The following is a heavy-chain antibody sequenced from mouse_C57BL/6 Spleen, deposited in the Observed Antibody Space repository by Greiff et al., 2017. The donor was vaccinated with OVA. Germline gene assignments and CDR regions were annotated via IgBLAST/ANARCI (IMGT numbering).Heavy chain of an antibody. J-gene: IGHJ4*01. CDR3: AMNPYYDGSSYAMDY. Sequence: EVQLQQSVAELVRPGASVKLSCTASGFNIKNTYMHWVKQRPEQGLEWIGRIDPAHGNTKYAPKFQGKATINADTSSNTAYLQLSILTSEDTAIYDCAMNPYYDGSSYAMDYWGQGTSVTVSS. V-gene: IGHV14-3*01. CDR1: GFNIKNTY. CDR2: IDPAHGNT. D-gene: IGHD1-1*01.